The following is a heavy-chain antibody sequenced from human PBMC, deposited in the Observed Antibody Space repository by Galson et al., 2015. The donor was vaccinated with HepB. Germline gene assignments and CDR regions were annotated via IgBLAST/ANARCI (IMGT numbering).Heavy chain of an antibody. V-gene: IGHV7-4-1*02. J-gene: IGHJ3*02. CDR3: ARENGHSSDAFDI. Sequence: SVKVSCKASGYSFTNYGMNWVRQAPGQGLEWMGWINTNAGNPTYAQGFTGRFVFSLDTSVSTAYLQISSLKAEDTAVYYCARENGHSSDAFDIWGQGTMVTVSS. CDR1: GYSFTNYG. D-gene: IGHD2-15*01. CDR2: INTNAGNP.